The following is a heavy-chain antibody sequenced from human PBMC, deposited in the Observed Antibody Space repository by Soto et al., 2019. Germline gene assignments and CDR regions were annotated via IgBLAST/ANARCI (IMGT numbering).Heavy chain of an antibody. J-gene: IGHJ6*04. Sequence: ASVKVSCKASGYTFTSYYMHWVRQAPGQGLEWMGIINPSGGSTSYAQKFQGRVTMTRDTSTSTVYMELSSLRSEDTAVYYCARGLAAADKDYYYYGMDVWGKVTTGTVSS. V-gene: IGHV1-46*01. CDR3: ARGLAAADKDYYYYGMDV. CDR1: GYTFTSYY. D-gene: IGHD6-13*01. CDR2: INPSGGST.